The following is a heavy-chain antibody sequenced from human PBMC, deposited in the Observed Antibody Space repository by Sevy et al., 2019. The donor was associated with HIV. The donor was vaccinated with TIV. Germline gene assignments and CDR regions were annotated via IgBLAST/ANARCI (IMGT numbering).Heavy chain of an antibody. J-gene: IGHJ4*02. Sequence: GGSLRLSCAASGFTFSSYDMNWVRQAPGKGLEWVSYISNSGRTIYYADSVQGRFTISRDNARNSLYLQMNSLRAEDTAVYYGAREGIAAAGRGTNDYGGQGTLVTVSS. CDR2: ISNSGRTI. CDR1: GFTFSSYD. CDR3: AREGIAAAGRGTNDY. D-gene: IGHD6-13*01. V-gene: IGHV3-48*03.